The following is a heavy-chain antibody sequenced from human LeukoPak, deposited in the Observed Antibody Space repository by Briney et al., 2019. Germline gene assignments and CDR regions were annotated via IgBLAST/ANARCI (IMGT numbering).Heavy chain of an antibody. D-gene: IGHD5-12*01. CDR3: AKSNGYGLIDY. J-gene: IGHJ4*02. V-gene: IGHV4-39*01. CDR1: GGSISSSSYY. CDR2: IYYSGST. Sequence: SETLSLTCTVSGGSISSSSYYWGWIRQPPGKGLEWIGSIYYSGSTHYNPSLKSRVTMYIDTSKNQFSLKLSSVTAADTAMYYCAKSNGYGLIDYWGQGTLVTVSS.